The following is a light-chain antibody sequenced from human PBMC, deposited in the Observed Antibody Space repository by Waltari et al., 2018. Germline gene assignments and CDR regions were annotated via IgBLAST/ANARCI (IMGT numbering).Light chain of an antibody. CDR2: AGS. CDR3: QEVNSYPSIT. CDR1: RGISSY. V-gene: IGKV1-9*01. Sequence: QLTQSPSFLSASVGDRVTISCRASRGISSYLAWYQQQPGKAPRLLIYAGSTLHSGVPARFSGSGSGTEFTLTISSLQPEDFATYYRQEVNSYPSITFGQGTRLE. J-gene: IGKJ5*01.